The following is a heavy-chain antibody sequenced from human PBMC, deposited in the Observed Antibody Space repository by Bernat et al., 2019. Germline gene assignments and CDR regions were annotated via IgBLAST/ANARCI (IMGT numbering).Heavy chain of an antibody. V-gene: IGHV4-59*08. J-gene: IGHJ4*02. CDR3: ARHRYYDFWSGYNDPLFDY. D-gene: IGHD3-3*01. CDR2: IYYSGST. Sequence: QVQLQESGPGLVKPSETLSLTCTVSGGSISSYYWSWIRQPPGKGLEWIGYIYYSGSTNYNPSLKSRVTISVDTSKNQFSLKLSSVTAADTAVYYCARHRYYDFWSGYNDPLFDYWGQGTLVTVSS. CDR1: GGSISSYY.